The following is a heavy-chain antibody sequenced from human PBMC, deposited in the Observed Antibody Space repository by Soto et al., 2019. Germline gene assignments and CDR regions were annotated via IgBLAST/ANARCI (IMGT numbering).Heavy chain of an antibody. CDR1: GYAFTTYG. CDR2: ISAHNGKT. D-gene: IGHD1-1*01. J-gene: IGHJ4*02. Sequence: QVQLVQSGAEVKKPGASVKVSCKGSGYAFTTYGITWVRQAPGQGLEWMGWISAHNGKTNYAQKLQGRVTVTRDTFTIRAYMALRSLRSDDAAVYYCARGRYGDYWGQGALVTVSS. CDR3: ARGRYGDY. V-gene: IGHV1-18*01.